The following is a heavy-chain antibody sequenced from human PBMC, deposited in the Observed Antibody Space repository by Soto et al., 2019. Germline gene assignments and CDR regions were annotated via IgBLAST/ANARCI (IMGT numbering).Heavy chain of an antibody. Sequence: GGSLRLSCAASGFTLSSYSMNWVRQAPGKGLEWVSSISSSSSYIYYADSVKGRFTISRDNAKNSPYLQMNSLRAEDTAVYYCARDALAGYSGSYRFDYWGQGTLVTVSS. CDR1: GFTLSSYS. CDR2: ISSSSSYI. V-gene: IGHV3-21*01. CDR3: ARDALAGYSGSYRFDY. D-gene: IGHD1-26*01. J-gene: IGHJ4*02.